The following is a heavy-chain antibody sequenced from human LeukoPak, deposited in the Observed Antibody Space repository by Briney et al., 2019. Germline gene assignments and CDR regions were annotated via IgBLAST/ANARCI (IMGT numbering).Heavy chain of an antibody. CDR2: ISYDGSNK. D-gene: IGHD3-22*01. J-gene: IGHJ4*02. CDR3: WPISSSGYNKRVDY. V-gene: IGHV3-30-3*01. CDR1: GFTFSSYA. Sequence: PGGSLRLSCAASGFTFSSYAMPWVRQAPGKGLEWVAVISYDGSNKYYADSVKGRFTISRDNSKNTLYLQMNSLGAEDTAVYYCWPISSSGYNKRVDYWGQGTLVTVSS.